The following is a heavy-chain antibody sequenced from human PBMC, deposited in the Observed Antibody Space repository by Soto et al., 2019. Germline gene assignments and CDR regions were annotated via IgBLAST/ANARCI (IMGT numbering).Heavy chain of an antibody. CDR1: GGSFSGYY. Sequence: PSETLSLTCTVPGGSFSGYYWSWIRQPPGKGLEWIGYIYYSGSTNYNPSLKSRVTISVDTSKNQFSLKLSSVTAADTAVYYCARDEKDYYDSSGPVYYYYGMDVWGQGTTVTAP. V-gene: IGHV4-59*01. CDR2: IYYSGST. D-gene: IGHD3-22*01. CDR3: ARDEKDYYDSSGPVYYYYGMDV. J-gene: IGHJ6*02.